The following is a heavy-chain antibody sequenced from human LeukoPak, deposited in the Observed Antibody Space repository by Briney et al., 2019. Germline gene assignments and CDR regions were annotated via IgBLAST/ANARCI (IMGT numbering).Heavy chain of an antibody. D-gene: IGHD2-21*01. Sequence: SETLSLTCAVYGGSFSGYYWSWIRQPPGKGLEWIGEINHSGSTNYNPSLKSRVTISVDTSKNQFSLKLSSVTAADTAVYYCARDGGLVVLDYWGQGTLVTVSS. CDR1: GGSFSGYY. V-gene: IGHV4-34*01. CDR2: INHSGST. J-gene: IGHJ4*02. CDR3: ARDGGLVVLDY.